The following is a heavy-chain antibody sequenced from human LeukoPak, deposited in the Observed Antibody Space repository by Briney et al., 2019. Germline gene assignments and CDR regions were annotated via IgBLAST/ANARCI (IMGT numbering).Heavy chain of an antibody. V-gene: IGHV3-7*01. J-gene: IGHJ4*02. CDR1: GFTFIKFW. D-gene: IGHD1-26*01. CDR3: ARAWSYLTLDY. CDR2: IKQDGSEK. Sequence: PGGSLRLSCAASGFTFIKFWMTWVRQAPGKGLEWVATIKQDGSEKYSADSVRGRLSISRDNANNTLYLHMNGLGVEDTAVYFCARAWSYLTLDYWGQGALVTVSS.